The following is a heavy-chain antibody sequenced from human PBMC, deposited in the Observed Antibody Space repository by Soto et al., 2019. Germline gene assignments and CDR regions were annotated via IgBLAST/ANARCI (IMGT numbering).Heavy chain of an antibody. CDR1: GGTFDTFA. D-gene: IGHD2-2*02. CDR2: IIPVLGRA. J-gene: IGHJ4*02. V-gene: IGHV1-69*01. Sequence: QVQLVQSGAEVKKPGSSVKVSCKASGGTFDTFAFSWVRQAPGQGLEWLGGIIPVLGRANYAQRFQDRVSASADVSMSTAFMELSRLNSYDTAVYYCAIGPRTQEGPIYYFDFWGQGTLVTVSS. CDR3: AIGPRTQEGPIYYFDF.